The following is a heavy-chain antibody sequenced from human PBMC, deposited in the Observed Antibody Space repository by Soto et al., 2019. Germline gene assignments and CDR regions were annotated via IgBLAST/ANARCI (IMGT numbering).Heavy chain of an antibody. CDR1: GGSISSGDYY. CDR2: IYYSGST. Sequence: QVQLQESGPGLVKPSQTLSLTCTVSGGSISSGDYYWSWIRQPPGKGLEWIGYIYYSGSTYYNPSLKGRVTIPVDTSKNQFSLKLSSVTAADTAVYYCARADNTAMVSLDYWGQGTLVTVSS. CDR3: ARADNTAMVSLDY. V-gene: IGHV4-30-4*01. D-gene: IGHD5-18*01. J-gene: IGHJ4*02.